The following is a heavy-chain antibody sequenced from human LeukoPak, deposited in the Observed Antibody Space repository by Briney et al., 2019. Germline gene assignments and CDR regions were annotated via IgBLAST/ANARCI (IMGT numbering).Heavy chain of an antibody. CDR3: AIAAPTDTYYYYMDV. CDR1: GYTFTSYY. V-gene: IGHV1-46*01. CDR2: INPSGGST. Sequence: ASVKVSCKASGYTFTSYYTHWVRQAPGQGLEWMGIINPSGGSTSYAQKFQGRVTMTRDMSTSTVYMELSSLRSEDTAVYYCAIAAPTDTYYYYMDVWGKGTTVTVSS. D-gene: IGHD2-2*01. J-gene: IGHJ6*03.